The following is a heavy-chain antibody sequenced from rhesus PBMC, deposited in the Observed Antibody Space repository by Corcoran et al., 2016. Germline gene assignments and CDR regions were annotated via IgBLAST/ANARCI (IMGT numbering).Heavy chain of an antibody. V-gene: IGHV2-1*01. D-gene: IGHD3-9*01. CDR1: GFSLSTSGMG. J-gene: IGHJ4*01. CDR3: ARLIRYFDY. Sequence: QVTLKESGPALVTPTQTLTLTCPFSGFSLSTSGMGVGWIRPPSRKTLEWLALIYWDDDKRYSTSLKSRLTISKDTSKNQVVLTMTNMDPVDTATYYCARLIRYFDYWGQGVLVTVSS. CDR2: IYWDDDK.